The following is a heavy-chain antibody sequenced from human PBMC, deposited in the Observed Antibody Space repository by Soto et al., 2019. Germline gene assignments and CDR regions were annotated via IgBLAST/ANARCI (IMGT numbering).Heavy chain of an antibody. J-gene: IGHJ1*01. V-gene: IGHV1-18*01. Sequence: QIQLVQSGAEVKKPGASVKVSCKASGYNFFDYGVSWVRQAPGQGLEWMGWVSPKSGNTDFARKVQGRVTMTADTSTNTAYLEPRGLRSDDTAVYYCARGRTVSSIGPLLVWGQGTLVSVSS. CDR1: GYNFFDYG. CDR2: VSPKSGNT. CDR3: ARGRTVSSIGPLLV. D-gene: IGHD1-1*01.